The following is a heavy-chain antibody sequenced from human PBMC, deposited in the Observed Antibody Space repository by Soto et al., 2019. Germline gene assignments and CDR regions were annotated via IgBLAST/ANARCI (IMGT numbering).Heavy chain of an antibody. Sequence: GVSLKLSCAASGFTFSSYEMNWVRQAPGKGLEWVSYISSSGSTIYYADSVKGRFTISRDNAKNSMYLQMNSLRAEDTAVYYCERDLRFWECLPQENHDGRDVWGKGTTVTVSS. D-gene: IGHD3-3*01. J-gene: IGHJ6*04. CDR1: GFTFSSYE. V-gene: IGHV3-48*03. CDR2: ISSSGSTI. CDR3: ERDLRFWECLPQENHDGRDV.